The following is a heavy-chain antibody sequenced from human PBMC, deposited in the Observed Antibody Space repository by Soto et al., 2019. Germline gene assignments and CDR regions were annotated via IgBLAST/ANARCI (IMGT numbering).Heavy chain of an antibody. Sequence: QVQLVQSGAEVKRPGASVMVSCRATGYTFKNYDINWVRQATGQGLEWMGRMNPNSGNTGYAQKFQGRVTMTRNTSISKAYLELSSLRSEDTAVYYCARAPVYGGNGRLDPWGQGTLVTVSS. J-gene: IGHJ5*02. CDR3: ARAPVYGGNGRLDP. V-gene: IGHV1-8*01. D-gene: IGHD2-15*01. CDR2: MNPNSGNT. CDR1: GYTFKNYD.